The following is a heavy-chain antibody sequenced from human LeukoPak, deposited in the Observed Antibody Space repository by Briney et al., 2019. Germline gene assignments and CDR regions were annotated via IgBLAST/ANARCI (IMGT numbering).Heavy chain of an antibody. Sequence: ASVKVSCKASGYTFISYGISWVRQAPGQGLEWMGWISAYNGKTNYAQKLQGRVTMTTDTYTSTTYMELRSLRSDDTAVYYCARVVGASHMEAFDIWGQGTMVTVSS. CDR1: GYTFISYG. V-gene: IGHV1-18*01. J-gene: IGHJ3*02. CDR2: ISAYNGKT. D-gene: IGHD1-26*01. CDR3: ARVVGASHMEAFDI.